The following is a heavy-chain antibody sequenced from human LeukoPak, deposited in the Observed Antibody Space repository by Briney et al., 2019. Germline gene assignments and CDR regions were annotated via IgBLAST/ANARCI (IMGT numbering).Heavy chain of an antibody. CDR2: ISSSSSTI. CDR3: ARAKQELRYDY. Sequence: GGSLRLSCAASGFTFSSYSMNWVRQAPGKGLEWVSYISSSSSTIYYADSVKGRFTISRDNAKNSLYLQMNSLRAEDTAVYYCARAKQELRYDYWGQGTLVTVSS. V-gene: IGHV3-48*04. J-gene: IGHJ4*02. D-gene: IGHD1-7*01. CDR1: GFTFSSYS.